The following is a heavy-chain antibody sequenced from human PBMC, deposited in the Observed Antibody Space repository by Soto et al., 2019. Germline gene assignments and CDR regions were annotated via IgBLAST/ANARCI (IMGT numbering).Heavy chain of an antibody. J-gene: IGHJ5*02. Sequence: QVQLVQSGAEVKKPGSSVKVSCKASGGTFSSYAISWVRQAPGQGLEWMGGIIPIFGTANYAQKFQGRVTITADESTSQGHMEVGSLRSEDTGVEFRGRGGGDNWFDPWGQGTLVTVSS. D-gene: IGHD3-16*01. V-gene: IGHV1-69*01. CDR1: GGTFSSYA. CDR3: GRGGGDNWFDP. CDR2: IIPIFGTA.